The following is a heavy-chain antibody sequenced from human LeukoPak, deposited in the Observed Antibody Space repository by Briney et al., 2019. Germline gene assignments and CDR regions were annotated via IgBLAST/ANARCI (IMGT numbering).Heavy chain of an antibody. CDR3: AKTRPLDSSSWSHGDY. Sequence: GGSLRLSCVVSGLSFRNYGMHWVRQAPGKGLEWVAVIYYDGSNQYYVDSVKGRFTVSRDNSKNTLYLQMNSLRAEDTAVYYCAKTRPLDSSSWSHGDYWGQGTLVTVSS. J-gene: IGHJ4*02. V-gene: IGHV3-33*06. CDR2: IYYDGSNQ. CDR1: GLSFRNYG. D-gene: IGHD6-13*01.